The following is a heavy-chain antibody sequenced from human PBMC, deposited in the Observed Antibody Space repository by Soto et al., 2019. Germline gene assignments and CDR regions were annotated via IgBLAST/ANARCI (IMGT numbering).Heavy chain of an antibody. Sequence: ASVKVSCKASGGTLSSYAISWVRQAPGQGLEWMGGIIPIFGTANYAQKFQGRVTITADESTSTAYMELSSLRSEDTAVYYCARDDSSGFKYYYYYGMDVWGQGTTVTVSS. D-gene: IGHD3-22*01. CDR1: GGTLSSYA. CDR3: ARDDSSGFKYYYYYGMDV. J-gene: IGHJ6*02. V-gene: IGHV1-69*13. CDR2: IIPIFGTA.